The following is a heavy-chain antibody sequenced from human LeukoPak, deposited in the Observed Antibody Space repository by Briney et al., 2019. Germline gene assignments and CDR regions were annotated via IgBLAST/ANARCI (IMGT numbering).Heavy chain of an antibody. D-gene: IGHD3-10*01. Sequence: GGSLRLSCAASGFIFSSYGMHWVRQAPGKGLEWVAFIRYDGSIKYYADSVKGRFTISRDNSKNTLFLQMNSLRVEDTAVYYCAKDGRDHYVSGSYYRGVPALDYWGQGTLVTVSS. CDR3: AKDGRDHYVSGSYYRGVPALDY. CDR1: GFIFSSYG. CDR2: IRYDGSIK. V-gene: IGHV3-30*02. J-gene: IGHJ4*02.